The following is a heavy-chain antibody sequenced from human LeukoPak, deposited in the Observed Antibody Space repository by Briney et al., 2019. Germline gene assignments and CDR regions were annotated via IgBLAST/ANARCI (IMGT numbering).Heavy chain of an antibody. V-gene: IGHV4-39*01. D-gene: IGHD3-10*01. CDR2: IYYSGRT. CDR3: ARGRPDGSGSYYKFDP. Sequence: PSETLSLTCTVSGGSIRSNTYCWGWIRQPPGKGLEWIGSIYYSGRTYYNPSLKSRVTISVDTSKKQFPLKLSSVTAADTAVYYCARGRPDGSGSYYKFDPWGQGTLVTVSS. CDR1: GGSIRSNTYC. J-gene: IGHJ5*02.